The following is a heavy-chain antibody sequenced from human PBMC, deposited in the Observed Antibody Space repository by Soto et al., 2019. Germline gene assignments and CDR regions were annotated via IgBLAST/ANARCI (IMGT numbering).Heavy chain of an antibody. CDR3: AKGSYAGMYSDFDY. Sequence: QVQLVQSGGGVVQPGRSLRLSCTASGFTFSIYDMHWVRQAPGKGLEWVALISYDGSKKSYRDSVKGRFTNSRDNSRNTLYLQMNSLRAEDTAVYYCAKGSYAGMYSDFDYWGQGTLVTVSS. V-gene: IGHV3-30*18. CDR2: ISYDGSKK. CDR1: GFTFSIYD. J-gene: IGHJ4*01. D-gene: IGHD2-2*01.